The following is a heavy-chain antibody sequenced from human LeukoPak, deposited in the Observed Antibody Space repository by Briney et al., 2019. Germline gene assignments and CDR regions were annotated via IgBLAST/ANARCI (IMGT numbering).Heavy chain of an antibody. D-gene: IGHD3-10*01. CDR3: ARDSGRFDVFDI. V-gene: IGHV3-74*01. CDR1: GFTLSGHW. Sequence: GGSLRLSCVASGFTLSGHWMHWVRQAPGKGLVWVSRINSDESTTVYADSVKGRFTISRDNAKNTLYLQMNSLRAEDTAVYYCARDSGRFDVFDIWGQGTMVTVSS. CDR2: INSDESTT. J-gene: IGHJ3*02.